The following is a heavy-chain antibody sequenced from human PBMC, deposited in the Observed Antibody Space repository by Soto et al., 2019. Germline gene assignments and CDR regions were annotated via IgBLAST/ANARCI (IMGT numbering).Heavy chain of an antibody. CDR2: ITYSGIA. CDR1: GDSFSGFY. CDR3: ARDFMH. J-gene: IGHJ1*01. Sequence: QGQLQQWGTGLLKPSETLSLGCGLYGDSFSGFYWSWIRQPPGKGLEWIGEITYSGIANYNPSLTSRVTISVDTSKNQFSLRLSSVTAADTAVYYCARDFMHWGQGTLVTVSS. V-gene: IGHV4-34*01.